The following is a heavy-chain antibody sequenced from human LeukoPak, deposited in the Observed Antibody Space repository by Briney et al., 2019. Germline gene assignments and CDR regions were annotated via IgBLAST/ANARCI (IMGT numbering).Heavy chain of an antibody. CDR2: IYSGGST. V-gene: IGHV3-66*01. Sequence: PGGSLRLSCAASGFTVSINYMSCVRHAPGKGLECGSVIYSGGSTYYADSVKGRFTISRDNAKKSLYLQMNSLRAEDTAVYYCARDQTSVAGTGYNWFDPWGQGTLVTVSS. J-gene: IGHJ5*02. CDR3: ARDQTSVAGTGYNWFDP. CDR1: GFTVSINY. D-gene: IGHD6-19*01.